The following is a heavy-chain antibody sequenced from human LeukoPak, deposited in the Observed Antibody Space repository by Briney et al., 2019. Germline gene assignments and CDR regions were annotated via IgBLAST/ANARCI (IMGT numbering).Heavy chain of an antibody. CDR3: ARVRYFDY. V-gene: IGHV3-23*01. Sequence: GGSLRLSCAASGFTFSSYAMSWVRQAPGKGLEWVSAISGGGRSTDYADSVKGQFTISRDNSKNTLYLQMNSLRAEDTAVYYCARVRYFDYWGQGTLVTVSS. D-gene: IGHD4-17*01. CDR2: ISGGGRST. J-gene: IGHJ4*02. CDR1: GFTFSSYA.